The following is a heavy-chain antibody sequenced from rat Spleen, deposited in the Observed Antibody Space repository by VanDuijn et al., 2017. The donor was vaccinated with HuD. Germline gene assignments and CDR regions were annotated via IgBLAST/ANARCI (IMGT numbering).Heavy chain of an antibody. D-gene: IGHD1-9*01. CDR3: ARRHYGYTDYFDY. V-gene: IGHV5S23*01. J-gene: IGHJ2*01. Sequence: EVQLVESDGGLVQPGRSLKLSCAASGFTFSNYDMAWVRQAPTKGLEWVTSMSPSGGGTYYRDSVKGRFTVSRDNAKSTLSLQMDSLRSEDTATYYCARRHYGYTDYFDYWGQGVMVTVSS. CDR2: MSPSGGGT. CDR1: GFTFSNYD.